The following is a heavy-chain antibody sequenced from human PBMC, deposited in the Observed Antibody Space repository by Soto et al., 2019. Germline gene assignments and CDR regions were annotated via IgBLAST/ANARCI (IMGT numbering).Heavy chain of an antibody. D-gene: IGHD6-13*01. CDR2: MSGSGRST. J-gene: IGHJ4*02. CDR3: TRGLSAGKGSPPDF. V-gene: IGHV3-23*01. CDR1: GFTFSSFA. Sequence: VGSLRLSWAVSGFTFSSFAMSWVRQAQGKGLDWVSGMSGSGRSTHSADSVKGRFTISRDNSKTTLYLQMRSMRAEDTAVFYCTRGLSAGKGSPPDFWGQGSLVTGSS.